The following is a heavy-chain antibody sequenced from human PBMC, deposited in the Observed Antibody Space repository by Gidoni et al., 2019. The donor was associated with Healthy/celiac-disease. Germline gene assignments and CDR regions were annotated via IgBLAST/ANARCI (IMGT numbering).Heavy chain of an antibody. CDR3: VRGDDGMDV. Sequence: EVQLLESGGGLVQPGGSLRLPCAASGFTFSSDARSWVRQAPGKGLEWVSASSGSVGSTDYADSVKGRFTISRDNSKNTLYLQMTSLRAEDTAVYYCVRGDDGMDVWGQGTTVTVSS. D-gene: IGHD3-10*01. J-gene: IGHJ6*02. V-gene: IGHV3-23*01. CDR2: SSGSVGST. CDR1: GFTFSSDA.